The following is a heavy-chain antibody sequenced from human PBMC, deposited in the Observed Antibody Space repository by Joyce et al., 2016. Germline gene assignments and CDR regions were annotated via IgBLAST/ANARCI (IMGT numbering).Heavy chain of an antibody. Sequence: QITLQESGRTLVKPTETLTLTCSLSGFSLTTNGVGVAWIRQPPGKALEYLGIIYWDNDKRYSPPLKDRVSITKDASKNQVVLTLTNMRPVDTGTYFCAYRPPIPYSTGWHLFFNVWGQGARVVVSS. J-gene: IGHJ4*02. CDR1: GFSLTTNGVG. D-gene: IGHD2-21*01. CDR3: AYRPPIPYSTGWHLFFNV. V-gene: IGHV2-5*02. CDR2: IYWDNDK.